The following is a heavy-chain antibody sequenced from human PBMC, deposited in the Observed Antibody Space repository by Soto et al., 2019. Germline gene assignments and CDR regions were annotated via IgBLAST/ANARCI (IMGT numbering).Heavy chain of an antibody. CDR3: ATAIRITIFGVVTESSYWYFDL. Sequence: SVKVSCKASGGTFSSYAISWVRQAPGQGLEWMGGIIPIFGTANYAQKFQGRVTITADESTSTAYMELSSLRSEDTAVYYCATAIRITIFGVVTESSYWYFDLWGRGTLVTVSS. D-gene: IGHD3-3*01. CDR2: IIPIFGTA. J-gene: IGHJ2*01. CDR1: GGTFSSYA. V-gene: IGHV1-69*13.